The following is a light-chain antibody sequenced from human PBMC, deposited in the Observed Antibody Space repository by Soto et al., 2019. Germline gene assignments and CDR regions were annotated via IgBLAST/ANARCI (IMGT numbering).Light chain of an antibody. J-gene: IGKJ5*01. V-gene: IGKV3-11*01. Sequence: EIVLTHTRATLSLSPGERATLSFRATESISTNLAWYDQKPGQPPELLMYWASTRESGVPDRFSGSGCGTDFTLTISSLEPEDFVVYYCQQRSNLITFGQGTRLEIK. CDR2: WAS. CDR3: QQRSNLIT. CDR1: ESISTN.